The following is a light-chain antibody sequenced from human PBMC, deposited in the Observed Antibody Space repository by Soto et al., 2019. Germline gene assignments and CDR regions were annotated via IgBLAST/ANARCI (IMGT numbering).Light chain of an antibody. CDR2: DTT. V-gene: IGLV7-46*01. Sequence: QAVVTQEPSLTVSPGGTVTLTCGSSTGAVTSGHYPYWFQQKPGQAPRTLIYDTTKKHSWTPARFSGSLLGGKAALALSGAQPEDEADYYCLLYYSGARVFGGGTKLTVL. J-gene: IGLJ2*01. CDR1: TGAVTSGHY. CDR3: LLYYSGARV.